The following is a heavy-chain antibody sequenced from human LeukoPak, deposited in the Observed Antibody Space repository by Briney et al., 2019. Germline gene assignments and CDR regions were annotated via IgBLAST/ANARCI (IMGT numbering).Heavy chain of an antibody. V-gene: IGHV3-23*01. CDR3: ASWLEWEPQLDY. D-gene: IGHD1-26*01. CDR1: GFTFSSYA. CDR2: ISGSGGST. J-gene: IGHJ4*02. Sequence: PGGSLRLSCAASGFTFSSYAMTWVRQAPGKGLEWVSAISGSGGSTSYADSVKGRFTISRDNAKNTLYLQMNSLRAEDTAVYFCASWLEWEPQLDYWGQGTLVTVSS.